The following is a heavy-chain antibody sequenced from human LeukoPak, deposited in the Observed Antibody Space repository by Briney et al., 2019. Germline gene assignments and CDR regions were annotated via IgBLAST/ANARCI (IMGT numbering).Heavy chain of an antibody. D-gene: IGHD4-11*01. V-gene: IGHV3-33*06. CDR3: AKDAQRGFDYSNSLEY. J-gene: IGHJ4*02. Sequence: PGGSLRLSCAASGFTFSHFGFHWVRQAPGKGLEWVAVIWSDGTNQYYGDSVKSRFIIYRDDSHNTVYLQMNSLRVEDTAVYYCAKDAQRGFDYSNSLEYWGQGSLVTVSS. CDR1: GFTFSHFG. CDR2: IWSDGTNQ.